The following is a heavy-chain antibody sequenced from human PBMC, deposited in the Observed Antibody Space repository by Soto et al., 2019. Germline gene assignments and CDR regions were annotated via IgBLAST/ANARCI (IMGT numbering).Heavy chain of an antibody. CDR1: GYGLSIHW. D-gene: IGHD2-15*01. CDR3: ASDSHCSGGPCPMGGFDM. Sequence: PGESLKISCQGSGYGLSIHWVAWLRQMPGKGLEWVGFIYPGNSDTIYSPSFQGQVTISADLALSTTYLQWDTLKPSDTAMYFCASDSHCSGGPCPMGGFDMWGQGTMVTVSS. J-gene: IGHJ3*02. V-gene: IGHV5-51*01. CDR2: IYPGNSDT.